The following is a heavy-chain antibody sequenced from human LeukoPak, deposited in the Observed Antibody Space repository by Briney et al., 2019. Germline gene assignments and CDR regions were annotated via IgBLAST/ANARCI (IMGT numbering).Heavy chain of an antibody. D-gene: IGHD6-13*01. J-gene: IGHJ6*02. Sequence: GGSRRLSCAVSGFTFSTYAMHWVRQAPGKGLEWVAVISYDGSNKYYADSVKGRFTISRDNSKNTLYLQMNSLRGEDTAVYYCARAPGSWPDYYHYGMDVWGQGTTVTVSS. V-gene: IGHV3-30-3*01. CDR3: ARAPGSWPDYYHYGMDV. CDR2: ISYDGSNK. CDR1: GFTFSTYA.